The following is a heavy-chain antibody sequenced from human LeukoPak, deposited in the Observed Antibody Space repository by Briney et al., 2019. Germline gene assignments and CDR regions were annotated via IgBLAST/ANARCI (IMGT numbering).Heavy chain of an antibody. Sequence: SETLSLTCAVSGTSITNYYWSWIRQPPGKGLEWIGYISYSGNTNYNPSLKSRVTISLDTSKNQFSLKVSTVTAADTAVYYCARHGARMTEKAAFDIWGQGTMITVSS. V-gene: IGHV4-59*08. CDR1: GTSITNYY. J-gene: IGHJ3*02. D-gene: IGHD1-14*01. CDR2: ISYSGNT. CDR3: ARHGARMTEKAAFDI.